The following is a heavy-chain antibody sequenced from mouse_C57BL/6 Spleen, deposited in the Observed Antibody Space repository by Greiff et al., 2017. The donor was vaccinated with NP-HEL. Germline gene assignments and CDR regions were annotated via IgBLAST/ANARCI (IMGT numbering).Heavy chain of an antibody. J-gene: IGHJ3*01. V-gene: IGHV1-50*01. CDR3: ARKAGPTAWFAY. CDR1: GYTFTSYW. Sequence: VQLQQPGAELVKPGASVKLSCKASGYTFTSYWMQWVKQRPGQGLEWIGEIDPSDSYTTYNQKFKGKATLTVDTSSSTAYMQLSSLTSRVSAVYYCARKAGPTAWFAYWGQGTLVTVSA. CDR2: IDPSDSYT. D-gene: IGHD3-2*02.